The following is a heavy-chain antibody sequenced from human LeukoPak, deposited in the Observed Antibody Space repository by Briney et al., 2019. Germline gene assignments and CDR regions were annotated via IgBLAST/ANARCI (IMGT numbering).Heavy chain of an antibody. CDR1: GFTFSSYA. J-gene: IGHJ4*02. D-gene: IGHD6-13*01. V-gene: IGHV3-30-3*01. CDR2: ISYDGSNK. CDR3: ARDYAAADSLDY. Sequence: GGSLRLSCAASGFTFSSYAMHWVRQAPGKGLEWAAVISYDGSNKYYADSVKGRFTISRDNSKNTLYLQMNSLRAEDTAVYYCARDYAAADSLDYWGQGTLVTVSS.